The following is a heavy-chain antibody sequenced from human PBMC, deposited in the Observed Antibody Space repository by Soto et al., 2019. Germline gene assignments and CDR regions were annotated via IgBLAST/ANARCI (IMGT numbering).Heavy chain of an antibody. CDR2: IIPIFGTA. D-gene: IGHD5-12*01. V-gene: IGHV1-69*13. Sequence: SVKVSCKASGGTFSSYAISWVRQAPGQGLEWMGGIIPIFGTANYAQKFQGRVTITADESTSTAYMELSSLRSEDTAVYYCARPRGYSGYDSRFDYWGQGTLVTVSS. CDR1: GGTFSSYA. CDR3: ARPRGYSGYDSRFDY. J-gene: IGHJ4*02.